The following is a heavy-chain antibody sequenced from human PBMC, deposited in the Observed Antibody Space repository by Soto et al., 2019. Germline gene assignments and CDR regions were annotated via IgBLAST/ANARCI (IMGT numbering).Heavy chain of an antibody. D-gene: IGHD2-2*01. J-gene: IGHJ5*02. CDR3: ARDMPTRRLTPITNWFDP. CDR1: GYTFTSYG. Sequence: QVQLVQSGAEVKKPGASVKVSCKASGYTFTSYGVIWVRQVPGQGLEWMGWISGYNGNTNYVPRFQGRVTMTTDTSTSTAYMELRSLRSDDTAVYYCARDMPTRRLTPITNWFDPWGQGTLVTVSS. CDR2: ISGYNGNT. V-gene: IGHV1-18*04.